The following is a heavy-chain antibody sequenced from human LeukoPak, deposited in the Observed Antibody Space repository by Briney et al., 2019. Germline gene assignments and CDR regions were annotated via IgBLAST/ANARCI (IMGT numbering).Heavy chain of an antibody. CDR3: AKGCSSTSCYTGNEYFQH. CDR2: IRYDGSNK. V-gene: IGHV3-30*02. CDR1: GFTFSSYG. D-gene: IGHD2-2*02. Sequence: PGGSLRLSCAASGFTFSSYGMHWVRQAPGKGLEWVAFIRYDGSNKYYADSVKGRFTISRDNSKNTLYLQMNSLRAEDTAVYYCAKGCSSTSCYTGNEYFQHWGQGTLVTVSS. J-gene: IGHJ1*01.